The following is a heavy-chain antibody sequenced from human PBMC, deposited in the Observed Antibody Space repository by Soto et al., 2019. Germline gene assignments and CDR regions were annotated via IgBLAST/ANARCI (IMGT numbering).Heavy chain of an antibody. J-gene: IGHJ4*02. CDR1: GGSISSGDYY. D-gene: IGHD5-18*01. CDR3: ARARAVPGYSYGYLDY. Sequence: SETLSLTCTVSGGSISSGDYYWSWIRQPPGKGLEWIGYIYYSGSTYYNPSLKSRVTISVDTSKNQFSLKLSSVTAADTAVYYRARARAVPGYSYGYLDYWGQGTLVTVSS. CDR2: IYYSGST. V-gene: IGHV4-30-4*01.